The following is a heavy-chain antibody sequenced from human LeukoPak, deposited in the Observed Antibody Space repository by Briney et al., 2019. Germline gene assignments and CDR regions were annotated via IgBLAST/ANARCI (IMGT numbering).Heavy chain of an antibody. CDR2: IYYSGST. Sequence: SETLSLTCAVYGDSFSGYYWSWIRQPPGKGLEWIGYIYYSGSTKYNPSLQSRVTISQDTSKNQFSLKMSSVTAADTAVYYCAKGYCRGNSCYDDRGAFDYWGQGTLVTVSS. CDR1: GDSFSGYY. V-gene: IGHV4-59*01. CDR3: AKGYCRGNSCYDDRGAFDY. D-gene: IGHD2-2*01. J-gene: IGHJ4*02.